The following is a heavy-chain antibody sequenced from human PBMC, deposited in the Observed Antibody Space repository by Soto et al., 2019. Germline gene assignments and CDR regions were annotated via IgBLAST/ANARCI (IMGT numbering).Heavy chain of an antibody. D-gene: IGHD3-3*01. CDR1: GYTFTSYG. V-gene: IGHV1-18*01. J-gene: IGHJ4*02. CDR3: ARDLIFGVVKGDY. Sequence: ASVKVSCKASGYTFTSYGISWVRQAPGQGLEWMGWISAYNGNTNYAQKLQGSVTMTTDTSTSTAYMALKRLRSDDTAVYYCARDLIFGVVKGDYWGQGTLVTVFS. CDR2: ISAYNGNT.